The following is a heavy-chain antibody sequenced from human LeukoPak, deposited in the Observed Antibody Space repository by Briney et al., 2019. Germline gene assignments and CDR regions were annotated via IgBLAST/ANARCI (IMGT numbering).Heavy chain of an antibody. V-gene: IGHV3-66*04. J-gene: IGHJ4*02. CDR1: GLTVSSNY. CDR3: ARRGYGDYAPFDY. CDR2: IYSGGST. Sequence: GGSLRLSCAVFGLTVSSNYMTWVRQAPGKGLEWVSVIYSGGSTYYADSVKGRFTISRDNSKNTLYLQMNSLRAEDTAVYYCARRGYGDYAPFDYWGQGTLVTVSS. D-gene: IGHD4-17*01.